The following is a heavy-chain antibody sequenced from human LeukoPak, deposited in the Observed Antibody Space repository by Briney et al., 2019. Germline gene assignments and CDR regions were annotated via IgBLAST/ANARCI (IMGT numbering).Heavy chain of an antibody. V-gene: IGHV4-34*01. CDR1: GGSFSSQY. D-gene: IGHD1-1*01. CDR2: INHSGST. CDR3: AQTLEASTITVHY. J-gene: IGHJ4*02. Sequence: SETLSLTCTFYGGSFSSQYSSRVRQPPGKGLKWIGEINHSGSTTYNPSLRSRVTISVDTSKKHFSLKLTSVTAADTAVYFCAQTLEASTITVHYWGQGTLVTVSS.